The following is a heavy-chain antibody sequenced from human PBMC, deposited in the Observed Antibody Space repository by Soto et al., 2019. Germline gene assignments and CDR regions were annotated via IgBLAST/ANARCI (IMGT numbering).Heavy chain of an antibody. CDR2: INPNSGGT. Sequence: ASVKVSCKASGYTFTGYYMHWVRQAPGQGLEWMGWINPNSGGTNYAQKFQGWVTMTRDTSISTAYMELSRLRSDDTAVYYCARDSDFWSGSYAPGGIYAMDVWGQGAPVTV. J-gene: IGHJ6*02. CDR1: GYTFTGYY. CDR3: ARDSDFWSGSYAPGGIYAMDV. D-gene: IGHD3-3*01. V-gene: IGHV1-2*04.